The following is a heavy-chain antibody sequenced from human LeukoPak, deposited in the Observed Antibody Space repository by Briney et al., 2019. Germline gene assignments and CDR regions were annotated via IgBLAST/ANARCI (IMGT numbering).Heavy chain of an antibody. D-gene: IGHD1-26*01. V-gene: IGHV3-30*04. CDR3: ARVRSPGNFNF. CDR1: GFTFSNFA. CDR2: VSYDGSYK. J-gene: IGHJ4*02. Sequence: GGSLRLSCAATGFTFSNFAMHWVRQAPGKGLEWVAVVSYDGSYKYYADSVKGRFTISRDNSKNTLYLQMNSLRAEDTAVYYCARVRSPGNFNFWGQGTLVTVSS.